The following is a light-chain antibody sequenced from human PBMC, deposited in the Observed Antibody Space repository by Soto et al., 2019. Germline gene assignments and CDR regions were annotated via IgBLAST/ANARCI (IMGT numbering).Light chain of an antibody. V-gene: IGKV3-15*01. Sequence: EIVMTQSPATLSVSPGGRATLSCRASQSVSSDLAWYHQKPGQAPRLLIYGASTRATGIPARFSGSGSGTEFTLTINSLQSEDFAVYYCQQYNNWPRTFGQGTKVEIK. J-gene: IGKJ1*01. CDR2: GAS. CDR1: QSVSSD. CDR3: QQYNNWPRT.